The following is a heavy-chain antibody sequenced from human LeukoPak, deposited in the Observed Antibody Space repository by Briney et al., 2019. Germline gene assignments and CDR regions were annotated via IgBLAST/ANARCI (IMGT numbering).Heavy chain of an antibody. J-gene: IGHJ4*02. D-gene: IGHD1-7*01. CDR2: INHSGSP. CDR1: GGSFSGYY. V-gene: IGHV4-34*01. CDR3: AIGHKLRKPVLDY. Sequence: PSETLSLTCAVYGGSFSGYYWSWIRQPPGKGLEWIGEINHSGSPNYNPSLKSRVTISVDTSKNQFSLKLTSVTAAAPAVYCCAIGHKLRKPVLDYWGQGTVVTVGS.